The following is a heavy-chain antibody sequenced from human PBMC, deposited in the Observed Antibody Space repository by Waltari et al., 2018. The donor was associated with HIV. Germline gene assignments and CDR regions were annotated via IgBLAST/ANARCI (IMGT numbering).Heavy chain of an antibody. CDR3: AKDRYGGSGSYPNYFDY. Sequence: EVQLLESGGGLVQPGGSLRLSCAASGFTFSSYAMSWVRQAPGKGLEWVSAISGSGGSTYYADSVKGRFTISRDNSKNTLYLQMNSLRAEDTAVYYCAKDRYGGSGSYPNYFDYWGQGTLVTVSS. CDR2: ISGSGGST. CDR1: GFTFSSYA. V-gene: IGHV3-23*01. D-gene: IGHD3-10*01. J-gene: IGHJ4*02.